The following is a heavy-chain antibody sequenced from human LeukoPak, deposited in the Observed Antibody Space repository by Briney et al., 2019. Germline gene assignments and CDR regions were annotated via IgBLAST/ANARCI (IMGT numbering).Heavy chain of an antibody. CDR2: INPNSGGT. J-gene: IGHJ6*02. CDR1: GYTFTGYY. D-gene: IGHD2-2*01. V-gene: IGHV1-2*02. Sequence: GASVKVSCKASGYTFTGYYMHWVRQAPGQGLEWMGWINPNSGGTNYAQNFQGRVTMTRDTSISTAYMELSSLRSEDTAVYYCARARTVVVPAANVYYYYGMDVWGQGTTVTVSS. CDR3: ARARTVVVPAANVYYYYGMDV.